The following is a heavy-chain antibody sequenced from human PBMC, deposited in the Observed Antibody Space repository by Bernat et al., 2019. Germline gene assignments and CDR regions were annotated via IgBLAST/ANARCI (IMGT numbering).Heavy chain of an antibody. D-gene: IGHD3-16*01. J-gene: IGHJ2*01. Sequence: LVESGGVVVQPGTSLRVSCKGSGFTFSGYPIHWVRRAPGKGPEWVADVSSDGRKTYYADSMKGRFTVSRDNSNNVVYLQMDSLRVDDTSVYSCARGVGGKDTGWYVDLWGRGTLVTVS. V-gene: IGHV3-30*04. CDR1: GFTFSGYP. CDR3: ARGVGGKDTGWYVDL. CDR2: VSSDGRKT.